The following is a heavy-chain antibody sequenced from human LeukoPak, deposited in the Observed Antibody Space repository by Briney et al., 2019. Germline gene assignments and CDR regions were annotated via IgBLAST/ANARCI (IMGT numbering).Heavy chain of an antibody. CDR1: GFTFSSHG. CDR3: ARRLIAAAGTGPHDAFDI. CDR2: ISSSSSYI. D-gene: IGHD6-13*01. J-gene: IGHJ3*02. Sequence: GGSLRLSCAASGFTFSSHGMNWVRQAPGKGLEWVSSISSSSSYIYYADSVKGRFTISRDNAKNSLYLQMNSLRAEDTAVYYCARRLIAAAGTGPHDAFDIWGQGTMVTVSS. V-gene: IGHV3-21*01.